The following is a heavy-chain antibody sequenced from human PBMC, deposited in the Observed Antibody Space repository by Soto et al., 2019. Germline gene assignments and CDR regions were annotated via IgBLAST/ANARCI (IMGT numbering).Heavy chain of an antibody. V-gene: IGHV3-30-3*01. CDR1: GFTFSSYA. D-gene: IGHD3-22*01. CDR2: ISYDGSNK. CDR3: ARDQTYYYDSSGPPAAY. Sequence: VQLVESGGGVVQPGRSLRLSCAASGFTFSSYAMHWVRQAPGKGLEWVAVISYDGSNKYYADSVKGRFTISRDNSKNTLYLQMNSLRAEDTAVYYSARDQTYYYDSSGPPAAYWGQGTLVTVSS. J-gene: IGHJ4*02.